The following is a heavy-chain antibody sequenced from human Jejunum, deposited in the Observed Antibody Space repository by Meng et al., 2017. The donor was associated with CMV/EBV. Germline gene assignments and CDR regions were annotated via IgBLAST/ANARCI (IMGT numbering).Heavy chain of an antibody. J-gene: IGHJ6*02. CDR1: FTFDEYA. CDR3: AKDIDSGDYFYGMDV. V-gene: IGHV3-43D*03. CDR2: VSWDGSTT. Sequence: FTFDEYAMHWGRQVPGRGLEWGSLVSWDGSTTYYADSVKGRFPISRENRKNSLHLQMNSLRVEETAFYYCAKDIDSGDYFYGMDVWGQGTTVTVSS.